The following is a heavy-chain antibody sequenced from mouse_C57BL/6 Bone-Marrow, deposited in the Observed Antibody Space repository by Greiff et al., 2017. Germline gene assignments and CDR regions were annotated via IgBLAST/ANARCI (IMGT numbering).Heavy chain of an antibody. CDR1: GFAFRDYG. J-gene: IGHJ2*01. D-gene: IGHD2-4*01. CDR3: ARRDYDYDGKNHFDY. V-gene: IGHV5-17*01. CDR2: ISSGSSTI. Sequence: EVMLVESGGGLVKPGGSLKLSCAASGFAFRDYGMHWVRQAPEKGLEWVAYISSGSSTIYYADTVKGRFTISRDNAKNTLFLQMTSLRSEDTAMYYCARRDYDYDGKNHFDYWGQGTTLTVSS.